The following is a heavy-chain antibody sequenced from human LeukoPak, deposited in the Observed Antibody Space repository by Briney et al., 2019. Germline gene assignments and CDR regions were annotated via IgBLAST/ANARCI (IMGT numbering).Heavy chain of an antibody. D-gene: IGHD6-6*01. Sequence: PSETLSLTCSVSGGSISSTNYYWAWIRQPPGKGLDFVGTVYSGTTYYNPSLKSRVTLSVDSSRDQFSLVLNSVTAADAAVYYCARQNIAARHFDYWGQGTLVTVSS. CDR2: VYSGTT. V-gene: IGHV4-39*01. CDR3: ARQNIAARHFDY. J-gene: IGHJ4*02. CDR1: GGSISSTNYY.